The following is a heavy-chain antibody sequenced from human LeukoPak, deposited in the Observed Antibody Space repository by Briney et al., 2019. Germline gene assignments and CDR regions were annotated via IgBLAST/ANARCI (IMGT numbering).Heavy chain of an antibody. J-gene: IGHJ1*01. CDR1: GGSFSGYY. V-gene: IGHV4-34*01. D-gene: IGHD6-13*01. CDR3: ARPDSSSWYQH. CDR2: INHSGST. Sequence: PSETLSLTCAVYGGSFSGYYWSWIRQPPGKGLEWIGEINHSGSTNYNPSLKSRVTISVDTSKNQFSLKLSSVTAADTAVYYCARPDSSSWYQHWGQGTLVTVSS.